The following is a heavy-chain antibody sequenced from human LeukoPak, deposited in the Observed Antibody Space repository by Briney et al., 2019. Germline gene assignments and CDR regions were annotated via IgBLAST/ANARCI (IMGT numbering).Heavy chain of an antibody. CDR2: IYHSGST. D-gene: IGHD1-20*01. Sequence: SETLSLTCAVSGYSISSGYYWGWIRQPPGKGLEWIGSIYHSGSTYYNPSPKSRVTISVDTSKNQFSLKLSSVTAADTAVYYCARDRITGTTDFDYWGQGTLVTVSS. V-gene: IGHV4-38-2*02. CDR3: ARDRITGTTDFDY. CDR1: GYSISSGYY. J-gene: IGHJ4*02.